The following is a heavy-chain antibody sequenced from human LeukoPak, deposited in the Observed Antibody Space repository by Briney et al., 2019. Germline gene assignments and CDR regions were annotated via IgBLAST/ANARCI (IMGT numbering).Heavy chain of an antibody. D-gene: IGHD3-10*01. J-gene: IGHJ4*02. CDR2: SNPSGGST. Sequence: ASVKVSCKASGYTFTSYYMHLVRQAPGQGLEWMGISNPSGGSTSYAQKFQGRVTMTRDTSTSTVYMELSSLRSEDTAVYYCARDRYRYYGSGSYYRFDYWGQGTLVTVSS. V-gene: IGHV1-46*01. CDR3: ARDRYRYYGSGSYYRFDY. CDR1: GYTFTSYY.